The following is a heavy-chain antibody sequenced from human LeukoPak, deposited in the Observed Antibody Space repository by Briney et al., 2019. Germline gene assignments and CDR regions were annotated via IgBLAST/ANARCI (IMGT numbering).Heavy chain of an antibody. V-gene: IGHV1-69*05. CDR1: GGTFSSYA. CDR3: ARDKRDGYNLGGFDY. CDR2: IIPIFGTA. J-gene: IGHJ4*02. Sequence: ASVKVSCKASGGTFSSYAISWVRQAPGQGLEWMGGIIPIFGTASYAQKFQGRVTITTDESTSTAYMELSSLRSEDTAVYYCARDKRDGYNLGGFDYWGQGTLSPSPQ. D-gene: IGHD5-24*01.